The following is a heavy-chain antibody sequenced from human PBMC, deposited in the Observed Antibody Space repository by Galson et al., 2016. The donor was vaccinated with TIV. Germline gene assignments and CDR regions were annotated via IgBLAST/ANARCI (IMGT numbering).Heavy chain of an antibody. CDR1: GDSVSGNTAA. CDR2: TYYTSKWNT. V-gene: IGHV6-1*01. J-gene: IGHJ6*02. D-gene: IGHD1-7*01. CDR3: SRGNLNYGMGGAMDV. Sequence: CAISGDSVSGNTAAWSWVRQSPSRGLEWLGRTYYTSKWNTDYAVSVKGRIIIRPDTSMNQVSLQLSSVIPDDTAVYYCSRGNLNYGMGGAMDVWGRGTTVTVSS.